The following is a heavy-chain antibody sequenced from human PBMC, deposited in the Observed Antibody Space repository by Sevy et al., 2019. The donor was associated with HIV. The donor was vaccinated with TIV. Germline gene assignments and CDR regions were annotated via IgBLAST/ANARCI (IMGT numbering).Heavy chain of an antibody. CDR2: ISGSGGST. CDR3: AKDVIPPAEMVRARYYGMDV. V-gene: IGHV3-23*01. CDR1: GFTFSSYA. Sequence: GGSLRLSCAASGFTFSSYAMSWVRQAPGKGLEWVSAISGSGGSTYYADSVKGRFTISRDNSKNTLYLQMNSLRYEDTAVYYCAKDVIPPAEMVRARYYGMDVWGQGTTVTVSS. J-gene: IGHJ6*02. D-gene: IGHD3-10*01.